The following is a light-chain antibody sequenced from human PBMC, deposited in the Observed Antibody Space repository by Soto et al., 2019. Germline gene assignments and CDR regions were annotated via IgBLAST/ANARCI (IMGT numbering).Light chain of an antibody. V-gene: IGLV2-23*01. J-gene: IGLJ2*01. CDR3: GSYAGRSTWDVG. CDR1: SSDVGGSGL. CDR2: EGF. Sequence: QSVLTQPASLSGSPGQSITISCTGTSSDVGGSGLVSWYQFHPGKAPKLLIFEGFKRPSGISNRFAGSKSGSTASLTISGLQAEDEADYYCGSYAGRSTWDVGFGGGTKLAFL.